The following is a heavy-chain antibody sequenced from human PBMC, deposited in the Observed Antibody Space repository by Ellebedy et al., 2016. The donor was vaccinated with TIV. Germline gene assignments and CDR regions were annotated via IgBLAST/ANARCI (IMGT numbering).Heavy chain of an antibody. CDR2: IWYDGRNK. D-gene: IGHD2-21*02. Sequence: GGSLRLSCAASGFTFSSYGMHWVRQAPGTGLEWVAVIWYDGRNKYYADSVKGRFTISRDNSKNTLYLQMNSLRAEETAVYYCAREPDIVVVTAIQGYWGQGTLVTVSS. CDR3: AREPDIVVVTAIQGY. CDR1: GFTFSSYG. J-gene: IGHJ4*02. V-gene: IGHV3-33*01.